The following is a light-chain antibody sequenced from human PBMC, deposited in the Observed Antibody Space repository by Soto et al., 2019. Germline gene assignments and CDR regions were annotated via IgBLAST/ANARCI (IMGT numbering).Light chain of an antibody. J-gene: IGLJ2*01. CDR3: QSYDSSLSAVV. Sequence: QSVLTQPPSVSGAPGQGVPIPCPGRSSNIGAGYDVHWYQQLPGTAPKLLIYGNSNRPSGVPDRFSGSKSGTSASLAITGLQAEDEADYYCQSYDSSLSAVVFGGGTKLTVL. CDR2: GNS. CDR1: SSNIGAGYD. V-gene: IGLV1-40*01.